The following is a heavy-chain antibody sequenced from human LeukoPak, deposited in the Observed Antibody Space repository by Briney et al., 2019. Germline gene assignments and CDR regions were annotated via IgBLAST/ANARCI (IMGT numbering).Heavy chain of an antibody. CDR2: ITGNGATI. CDR3: AKLLPSIAAFDY. V-gene: IGHV3-23*01. J-gene: IGHJ4*02. Sequence: GGSLRLSCAASGFTFSPYAMNWLRQAPGKGLEWVSVITGNGATIKYADSVKGRFTISRDNSKNTLYLQMNSLRAEDTAVYYCAKLLPSIAAFDYWGRGTLVTVSS. CDR1: GFTFSPYA. D-gene: IGHD6-6*01.